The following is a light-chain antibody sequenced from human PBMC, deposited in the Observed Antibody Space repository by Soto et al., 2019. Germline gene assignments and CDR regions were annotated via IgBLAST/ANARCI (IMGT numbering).Light chain of an antibody. J-gene: IGKJ4*01. V-gene: IGKV3-11*01. CDR1: QSVSRH. CDR3: QQRNNWPTVT. Sequence: EIVLTQSPATLSLSPGERATLSCRASQSVSRHLAWYQQKPGQAPRLLIYDASNRATGIPARFSGSGSGTEFTLTISSLEPEDFAVYYCQQRNNWPTVTFGGGTKVDIX. CDR2: DAS.